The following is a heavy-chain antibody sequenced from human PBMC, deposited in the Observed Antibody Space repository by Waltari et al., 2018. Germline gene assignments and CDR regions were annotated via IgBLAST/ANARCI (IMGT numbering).Heavy chain of an antibody. CDR2: INPNSGGT. Sequence: QVQLVQSGAEVKKPGASVKVSCKASGYTFTGSYMHWVRPAPGQGLEWMGWINPNSGGTNYAQKFQGRVTMTRDTSISTAYMELSRLRSDDTAVYYCARVVGATTDYYYYGMDVWGQGTTVTVSS. CDR1: GYTFTGSY. CDR3: ARVVGATTDYYYYGMDV. J-gene: IGHJ6*02. V-gene: IGHV1-2*02. D-gene: IGHD1-26*01.